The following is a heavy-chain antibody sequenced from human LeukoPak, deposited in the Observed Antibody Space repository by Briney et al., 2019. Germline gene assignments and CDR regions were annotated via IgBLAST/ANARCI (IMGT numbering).Heavy chain of an antibody. J-gene: IGHJ5*02. CDR1: GGSISSSSYY. Sequence: SETLSLTCTVSGGSISSSSYYWGWIRQPPGKGLEWIGSIYYSGSTYYNPSLKSRVTISVDTSKNQFSLKLSSVTAADTAVYYCARVVTMIVVVIHFNWFDPWGQGTLVTVSS. CDR3: ARVVTMIVVVIHFNWFDP. D-gene: IGHD3-22*01. V-gene: IGHV4-39*07. CDR2: IYYSGST.